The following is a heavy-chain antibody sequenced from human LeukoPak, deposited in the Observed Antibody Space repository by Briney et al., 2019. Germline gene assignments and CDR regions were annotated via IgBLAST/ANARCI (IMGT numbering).Heavy chain of an antibody. J-gene: IGHJ1*01. CDR1: GFTFSTYG. D-gene: IGHD2/OR15-2a*01. V-gene: IGHV3-30*03. CDR3: ATDIDDQNTFAPLFQX. Sequence: GGSLRLSCAASGFTFSTYGMNWARQAPGKGLEWVAVISYDGSNKYYADSVKGRFTISRDNSKNTLYLQMNSLRVEDTALYYCATDIDDQNTFAPLFQXXXQGTRXTVXS. CDR2: ISYDGSNK.